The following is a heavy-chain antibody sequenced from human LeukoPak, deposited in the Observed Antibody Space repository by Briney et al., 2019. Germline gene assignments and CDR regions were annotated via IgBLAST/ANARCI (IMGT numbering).Heavy chain of an antibody. J-gene: IGHJ4*02. CDR3: AKGSHSSSWTPLGY. CDR2: ISWNSGSI. CDR1: GFTFDDYA. V-gene: IGHV3-9*01. D-gene: IGHD6-13*01. Sequence: GGSLRLSCAASGFTFDDYAMHWVRQAPGKGLEWISGISWNSGSIGYADSVKGRFTISRDNAKNSLYLQMNSLRAEDTALYYCAKGSHSSSWTPLGYWGQGTLVTVSS.